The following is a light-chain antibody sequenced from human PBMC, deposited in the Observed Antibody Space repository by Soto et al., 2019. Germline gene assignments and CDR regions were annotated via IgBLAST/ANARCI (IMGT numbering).Light chain of an antibody. J-gene: IGLJ1*01. CDR2: EVN. CDR3: SSYAGRNKYV. CDR1: SSDVGGYNY. V-gene: IGLV2-8*01. Sequence: QSALTQPPSASGSPGQSVTISCTGTSSDVGGYNYVSWYQQHPGKAPKLMISEVNKRPSGVPDRFSGSKSGNTASLTVSGRQAEDEADYYCSSYAGRNKYVFGTGTKLTVL.